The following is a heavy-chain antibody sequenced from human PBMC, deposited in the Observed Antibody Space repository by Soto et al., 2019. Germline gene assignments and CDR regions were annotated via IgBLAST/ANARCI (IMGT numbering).Heavy chain of an antibody. CDR3: AKGTDSSGWGWFDP. V-gene: IGHV3-33*06. CDR1: GFTFSNYG. CDR2: IWYDGSNQ. Sequence: QVQLVESGGGVVQPGRSLRLSCAASGFTFSNYGMHWVRQAPGKGLEWVAVIWYDGSNQYYADSVKGRFTISRDNSKNTLYLQMNSLRAEDTAVYYCAKGTDSSGWGWFDPWGQGTLVTVSS. D-gene: IGHD6-19*01. J-gene: IGHJ5*02.